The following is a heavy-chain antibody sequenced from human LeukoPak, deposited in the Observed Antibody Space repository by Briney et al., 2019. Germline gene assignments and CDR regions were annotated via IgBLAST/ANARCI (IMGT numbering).Heavy chain of an antibody. J-gene: IGHJ3*02. V-gene: IGHV4-31*03. D-gene: IGHD2-2*02. Sequence: SETLSLTCTVSGGSISSGGYYWSWIRQHPGKGLEWIGYIYYSGSTYYNPSLKSRVTISVDTSKNQFSLKLSSVTAADTAVYYCARLDLPAAIPWHAFDIWGQGTMVTVSS. CDR2: IYYSGST. CDR1: GGSISSGGYY. CDR3: ARLDLPAAIPWHAFDI.